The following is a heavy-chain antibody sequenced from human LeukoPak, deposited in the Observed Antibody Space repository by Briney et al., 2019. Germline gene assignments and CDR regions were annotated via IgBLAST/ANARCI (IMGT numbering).Heavy chain of an antibody. D-gene: IGHD4-23*01. V-gene: IGHV4-34*01. J-gene: IGHJ3*02. CDR2: IYYSGST. Sequence: SETLSLTCAVYGGSFSGYYWSWIRQPPGKGLEWIGSIYYSGSTNYNPSLKSRVTISVLTSKNRFSLKLSSVTAADTAVYYCATLTGGDDAFDIWGQGTMVTVSS. CDR3: ATLTGGDDAFDI. CDR1: GGSFSGYY.